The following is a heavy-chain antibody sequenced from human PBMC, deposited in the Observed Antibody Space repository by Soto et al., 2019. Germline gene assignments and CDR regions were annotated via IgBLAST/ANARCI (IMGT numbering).Heavy chain of an antibody. Sequence: GGSLRLSCTASGFTFGDYAMSWVRQAPGKGLEWVGFIRSKAYGGTTEYAASVKGRFTISRDDSKSIAYLQMNSLKTEDTAVYYCTTSVVVVASINDAFDIWGQGTMVTVSS. V-gene: IGHV3-49*04. CDR1: GFTFGDYA. CDR3: TTSVVVVASINDAFDI. J-gene: IGHJ3*02. CDR2: IRSKAYGGTT. D-gene: IGHD2-15*01.